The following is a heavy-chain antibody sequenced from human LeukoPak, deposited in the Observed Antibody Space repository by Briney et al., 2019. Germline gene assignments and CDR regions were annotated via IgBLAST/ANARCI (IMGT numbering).Heavy chain of an antibody. D-gene: IGHD5-18*01. V-gene: IGHV2-5*01. CDR2: VYWNDAK. Sequence: SGPTLVNPTQTLTLTCTCSGFSLSSPGVGVGWIRQPPGKALEWLALVYWNDAKRCSPSLRSRLTITKDSTQKQVVLTMTKMDPVDTATYYCAQKDADTTMVPHYWGQGIPVTVSS. CDR1: GFSLSSPGVG. J-gene: IGHJ4*02. CDR3: AQKDADTTMVPHY.